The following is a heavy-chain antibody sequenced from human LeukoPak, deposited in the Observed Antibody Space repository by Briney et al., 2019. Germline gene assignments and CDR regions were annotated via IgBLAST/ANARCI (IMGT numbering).Heavy chain of an antibody. D-gene: IGHD6-6*01. J-gene: IGHJ6*03. CDR2: IWYDGSNK. CDR1: GFTFSSYG. Sequence: GGSLRLSCAASGFTFSSYGMHWVRQAPGKGLEWVAVIWYDGSNKYYADSVKGRFTISRDNSKNTLYLQMNSLRAEDTAVYYCAKSFGLARRYYYYYMDVWGKGTTVTVSS. CDR3: AKSFGLARRYYYYYMDV. V-gene: IGHV3-33*06.